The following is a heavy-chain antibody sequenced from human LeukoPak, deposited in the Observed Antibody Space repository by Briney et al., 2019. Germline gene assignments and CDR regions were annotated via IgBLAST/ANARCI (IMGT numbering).Heavy chain of an antibody. CDR1: GFTFSSYW. CDR2: INTDGSST. J-gene: IGHJ4*02. V-gene: IGHV3-74*01. D-gene: IGHD4-11*01. Sequence: GGSLRLSCAASGFTFSSYWMHWVRQAPGKGLVWVSRINTDGSSTNYADSVKGRFTISRDNAENTLYLQMNSLRAEDTAVYYCVRGLQGLDYWGQGTLVTVSS. CDR3: VRGLQGLDY.